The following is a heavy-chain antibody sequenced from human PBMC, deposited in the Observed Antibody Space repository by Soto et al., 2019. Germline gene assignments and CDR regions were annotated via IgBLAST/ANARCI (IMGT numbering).Heavy chain of an antibody. CDR2: ISAYNGNT. CDR1: GYTFTSYG. J-gene: IGHJ6*02. Sequence: ASVKVSCKASGYTFTSYGISWVRQAPGQGLEWMGWISAYNGNTNYAQKLQGRVTMTTDTSTSTAYMELRSLRSDDTAVYYCARDRRPFWGSYRPSTYYYYYGMDVWGQGTTVTV. CDR3: ARDRRPFWGSYRPSTYYYYYGMDV. D-gene: IGHD3-16*02. V-gene: IGHV1-18*01.